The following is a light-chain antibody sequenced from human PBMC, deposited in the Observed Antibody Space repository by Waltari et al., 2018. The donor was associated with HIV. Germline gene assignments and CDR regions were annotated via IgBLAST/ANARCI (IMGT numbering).Light chain of an antibody. V-gene: IGLV1-44*01. CDR1: NSNIGSNT. Sequence: QPVLTQPPSASGTPGQRVTIACSGNNSNIGSNTVNWYKQVPGTAPKLLIYNNYERPSGVPDRFSGSKSGSSASLAISGLQSEDDGDYYCAAWDGSLLGVLFGGGTKLTVL. J-gene: IGLJ2*01. CDR3: AAWDGSLLGVL. CDR2: NNY.